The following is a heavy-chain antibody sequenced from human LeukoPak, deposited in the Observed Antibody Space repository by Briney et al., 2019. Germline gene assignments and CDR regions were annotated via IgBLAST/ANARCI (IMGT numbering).Heavy chain of an antibody. CDR2: TYPGDSDT. J-gene: IGHJ3*02. D-gene: IGHD1-26*01. CDR1: GYIFTTYW. Sequence: GESLKISCKGSGYIFTTYWIGWVRQLPGKGLEWMGITYPGDSDTKYSPSFQGQVTISADKSISTAYLQWSSLKASDTAMYYWARHSSSVGATRDAFDIWGQGTMVTVSS. V-gene: IGHV5-51*01. CDR3: ARHSSSVGATRDAFDI.